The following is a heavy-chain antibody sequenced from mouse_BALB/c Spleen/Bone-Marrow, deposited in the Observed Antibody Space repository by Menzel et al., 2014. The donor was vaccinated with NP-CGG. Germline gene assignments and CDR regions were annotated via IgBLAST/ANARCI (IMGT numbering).Heavy chain of an antibody. CDR3: ARLIYGSSYIVDF. V-gene: IGHV1-9*01. CDR1: GYTFSNYW. D-gene: IGHD1-1*01. CDR2: VLPGSGST. J-gene: IGHJ4*01. Sequence: VQLEQSGAELMKPGASVKISCKATGYTFSNYWIEWVKQRPGHGLEWIGEVLPGSGSTIYNEKFKSMATLTVDKSSSTAYMQLSSLTSEDSAVFYCARLIYGSSYIVDFWGQGTSVTVSS.